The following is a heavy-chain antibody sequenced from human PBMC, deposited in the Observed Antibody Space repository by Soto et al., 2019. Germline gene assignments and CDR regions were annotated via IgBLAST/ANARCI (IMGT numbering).Heavy chain of an antibody. J-gene: IGHJ5*02. Sequence: SVKVSCKAPGGTFSSYAISWVRQAPGQGLEWMGGIIPIFGTANYAQKFQGRVTITADESTSTAYMELSSLRSEDTAVYYCATHIYSSGWFARMENNWFDPWGQGTLVTVSS. CDR1: GGTFSSYA. V-gene: IGHV1-69*13. CDR2: IIPIFGTA. CDR3: ATHIYSSGWFARMENNWFDP. D-gene: IGHD6-19*01.